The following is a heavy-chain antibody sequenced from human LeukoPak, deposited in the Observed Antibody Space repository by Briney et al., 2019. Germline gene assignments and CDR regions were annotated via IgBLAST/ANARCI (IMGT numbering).Heavy chain of an antibody. Sequence: ASVTVSCKVSGYTLPELSIHWVRQAPGRGLEWMGGFDPENGETVSARRLQGRLTMTEDTSSDTAYMELSSLTPEDTAVYYCAASGGYDYWGQGTLITVSS. D-gene: IGHD3-16*01. J-gene: IGHJ4*02. V-gene: IGHV1-24*01. CDR2: FDPENGET. CDR3: AASGGYDY. CDR1: GYTLPELS.